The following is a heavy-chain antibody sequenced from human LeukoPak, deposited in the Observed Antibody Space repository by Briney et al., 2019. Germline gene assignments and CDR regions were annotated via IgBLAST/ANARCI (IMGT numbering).Heavy chain of an antibody. V-gene: IGHV3-30*18. CDR2: ISYDGGNI. CDR1: GFTFSSYW. Sequence: GGSLRLSCAASGFTFSSYWMSWVRQAPGKGLEWVAVISYDGGNISYTDSVKGRFTISGDNSKNTLYLQMNSLRAEDTAVYYCAKRGYCRGGTCFSHDAFDIWGQGTMVTVSS. J-gene: IGHJ3*02. D-gene: IGHD2-15*01. CDR3: AKRGYCRGGTCFSHDAFDI.